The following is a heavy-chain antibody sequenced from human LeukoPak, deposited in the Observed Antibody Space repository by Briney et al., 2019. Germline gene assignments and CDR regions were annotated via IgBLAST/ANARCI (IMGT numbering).Heavy chain of an antibody. CDR1: GGSFSGYY. CDR2: INHSGST. D-gene: IGHD3-10*01. V-gene: IGHV4-34*01. J-gene: IGHJ5*02. CDR3: ARGGKRITMVRGVIRNWFDP. Sequence: PSETLSLTCAVYGGSFSGYYWSWIRQPPGKGLEWIGEINHSGSTNYNPSLKSRVTISVDTSKNQFSLKLSSVTAADTAVYYCARGGKRITMVRGVIRNWFDPWGQGTLVTVSS.